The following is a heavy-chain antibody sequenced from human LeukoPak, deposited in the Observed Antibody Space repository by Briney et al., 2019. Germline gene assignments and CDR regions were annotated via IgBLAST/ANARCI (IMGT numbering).Heavy chain of an antibody. CDR2: ISGSAGST. CDR3: AGDVVITKADY. CDR1: GFTFSSYA. Sequence: GGSLRLSCAASGFTFSSYAMSWVRQAPGKGLVWVSTISGSAGSTYYADSVKGRFTISRDNSKNTLYLQMNSLRAEDTAVYYCAGDVVITKADYWGQGTLVTVSS. J-gene: IGHJ4*02. V-gene: IGHV3-23*01. D-gene: IGHD3-22*01.